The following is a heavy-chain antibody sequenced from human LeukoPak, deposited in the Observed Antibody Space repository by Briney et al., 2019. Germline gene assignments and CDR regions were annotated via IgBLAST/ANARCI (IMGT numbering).Heavy chain of an antibody. CDR2: IRSEAYGGTT. D-gene: IGHD1-26*01. V-gene: IGHV3-49*04. J-gene: IGHJ6*02. CDR1: GFTFGDHA. CDR3: TRDQGVGATRRYYGMDV. Sequence: GGSLRLSCTASGFTFGDHAMSLVRQAPGEGLEWVGFIRSEAYGGTTEYAASVKGRFTISRDDSKSIAHLQMNSLKTEDTAVYYCTRDQGVGATRRYYGMDVWGQGTTVTVSS.